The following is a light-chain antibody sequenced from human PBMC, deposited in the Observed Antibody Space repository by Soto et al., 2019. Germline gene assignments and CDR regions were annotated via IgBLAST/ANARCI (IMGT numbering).Light chain of an antibody. Sequence: DIQMTQSPSSLSASVGDRVHITCRASQSISSYLNWYQQKPGKAPKLLIYAASSLQSGVPSRFSGSGSGTYFTLTISSLQPEDFATYYCQQSYSTPGTFGQGTKVEIK. CDR2: AAS. J-gene: IGKJ1*01. V-gene: IGKV1-39*01. CDR3: QQSYSTPGT. CDR1: QSISSY.